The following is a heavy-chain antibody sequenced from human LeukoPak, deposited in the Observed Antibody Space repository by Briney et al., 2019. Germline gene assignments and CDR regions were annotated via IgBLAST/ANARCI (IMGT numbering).Heavy chain of an antibody. V-gene: IGHV4-59*08. J-gene: IGHJ4*02. CDR2: IYYSGST. D-gene: IGHD5-12*01. CDR3: ARGAGAGYDLQPFDY. Sequence: SETLSLTCTVSGGSISSYYWSWIRQPPGKGLEWIGYIYYSGSTKYNPSLKSRVSISVDTSKNQFSLKLSSVTAADTAVYYCARGAGAGYDLQPFDYWGQGTLVTVSS. CDR1: GGSISSYY.